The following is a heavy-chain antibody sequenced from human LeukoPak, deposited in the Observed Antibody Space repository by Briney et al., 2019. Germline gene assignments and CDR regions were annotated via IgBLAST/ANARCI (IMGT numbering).Heavy chain of an antibody. CDR2: IKQDGSEK. CDR3: AKDQFSSGFEYFQH. D-gene: IGHD6-19*01. V-gene: IGHV3-7*01. CDR1: GFTFSSYW. Sequence: PGGSLRLSCAASGFTFSSYWMSWVRQAPGRGLEWMANIKQDGSEKYYADSVKGRFTISRDNSKNTLYLQMNSLRPEDTAVYYCAKDQFSSGFEYFQHWGQGTLVTVSS. J-gene: IGHJ1*01.